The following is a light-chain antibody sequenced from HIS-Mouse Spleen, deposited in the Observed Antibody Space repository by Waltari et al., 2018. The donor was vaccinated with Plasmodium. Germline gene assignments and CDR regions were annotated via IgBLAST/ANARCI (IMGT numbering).Light chain of an antibody. Sequence: QPALPQPASVSGSPGQSITISCTGTSSDVGSYNLVSWYHQPPGKAPKLMIYEGIKRPSGVSNRFSGSKSGNTASLTISGLQAEDEADYYCCSYAGSSTFVVFGGGTKLTVL. CDR3: CSYAGSSTFVV. CDR2: EGI. CDR1: SSDVGSYNL. J-gene: IGLJ2*01. V-gene: IGLV2-23*03.